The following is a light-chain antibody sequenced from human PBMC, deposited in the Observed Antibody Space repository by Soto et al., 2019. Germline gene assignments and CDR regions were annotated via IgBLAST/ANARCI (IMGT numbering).Light chain of an antibody. CDR1: QAIFTY. CDR3: LQHESYPLT. CDR2: RAS. J-gene: IGKJ4*01. V-gene: IGKV1-16*01. Sequence: DIQMTQSPSSVSASVGDRVTITCRASQAIFTYLGWFQHKPGKVPRPLIYRASTLQSGVPSRFSGSGSGTDFTLTISSLQPEDFGTYYCLQHESYPLTFGGGTKVEIK.